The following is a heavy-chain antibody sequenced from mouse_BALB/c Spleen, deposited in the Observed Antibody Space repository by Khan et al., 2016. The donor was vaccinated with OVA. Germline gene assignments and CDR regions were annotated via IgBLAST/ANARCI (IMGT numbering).Heavy chain of an antibody. CDR2: ISTGGTYT. J-gene: IGHJ3*01. D-gene: IGHD1-1*01. V-gene: IGHV5-6*01. Sequence: EVQLVESGGDLVKPGGSLKLSCAASGFTFSTYGMSWVRQTPEKRLEWVATISTGGTYTYYPDSVKGRFTISRDNAKNTLYLQLSSLKSEDTAIYYCSRRAYYYNSEGFAYWGQGTLVTVSA. CDR3: SRRAYYYNSEGFAY. CDR1: GFTFSTYG.